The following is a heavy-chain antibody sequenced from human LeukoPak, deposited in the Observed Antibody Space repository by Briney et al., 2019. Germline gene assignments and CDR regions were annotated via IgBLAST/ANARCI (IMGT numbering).Heavy chain of an antibody. CDR2: FDPEDGET. Sequence: GASVKVSCKASGYTFTSYGISWVRQAPGKGLEWMGGFDPEDGETIYAQKFQGRVTMTEDTSTDTAYMELSSLRSEDTAVYYCATAPLAVAGSMDVWGQGTTVTVSS. CDR3: ATAPLAVAGSMDV. D-gene: IGHD6-19*01. J-gene: IGHJ6*02. V-gene: IGHV1-24*01. CDR1: GYTFTSYG.